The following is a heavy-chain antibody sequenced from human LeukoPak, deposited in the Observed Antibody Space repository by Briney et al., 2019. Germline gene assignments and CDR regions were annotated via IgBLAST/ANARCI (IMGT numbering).Heavy chain of an antibody. CDR1: GFTVSSNY. CDR2: IYSGGST. J-gene: IGHJ4*02. V-gene: IGHV3-53*01. CDR3: ARMTTVTTAFDY. Sequence: GGSLRLSCAASGFTVSSNYMSWARQAPGKGLEWVSVIYSGGSTYYADSVKGRFTISRDNSKNTLYLQMNSLRAEDTAVYYCARMTTVTTAFDYWGQGTLVTVSS. D-gene: IGHD4-11*01.